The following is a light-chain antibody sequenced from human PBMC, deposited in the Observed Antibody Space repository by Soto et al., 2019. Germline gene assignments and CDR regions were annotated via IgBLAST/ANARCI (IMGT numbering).Light chain of an antibody. CDR2: EGS. CDR1: SSEFGSYNL. Sequence: QSSLTQPASVSGSPGQSITLSCPGTSSEFGSYNLVSWYQQHPGKAPKLMIYEGSKRPSGVSNRFSGSKSGSTASLTISGLQAEDEADYYCCSYAGTSSFYVFGTGTKVTVL. J-gene: IGLJ1*01. CDR3: CSYAGTSSFYV. V-gene: IGLV2-23*01.